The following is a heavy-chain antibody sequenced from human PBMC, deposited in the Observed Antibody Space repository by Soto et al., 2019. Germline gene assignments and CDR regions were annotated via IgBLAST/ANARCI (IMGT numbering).Heavy chain of an antibody. Sequence: GESLKISCKGSGYSFTSYWISWVRQMPGKGLEWMGRIDPSDSYTNYSPSFQGHVTISADKSISTAYLQWSSLKASDTAVYYCTRGLAAAGRYYYYGMDVWGQGTTVTVSS. CDR1: GYSFTSYW. CDR2: IDPSDSYT. D-gene: IGHD6-13*01. J-gene: IGHJ6*02. CDR3: TRGLAAAGRYYYYGMDV. V-gene: IGHV5-10-1*01.